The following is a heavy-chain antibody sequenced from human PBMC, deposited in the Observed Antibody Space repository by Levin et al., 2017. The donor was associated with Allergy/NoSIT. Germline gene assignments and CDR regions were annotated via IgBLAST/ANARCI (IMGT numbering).Heavy chain of an antibody. CDR2: IRQDGGEK. V-gene: IGHV3-7*01. Sequence: GGSLRLSCAASGFSLGNYWMTWVRQAPGKGLEWVASIRQDGGEKYYVDSVKGRFTISRDNAKNSLYLQMNNLSAEDTAIYFCARDPGGYDYWGQGTLVTASS. D-gene: IGHD4-23*01. J-gene: IGHJ4*02. CDR3: ARDPGGYDY. CDR1: GFSLGNYW.